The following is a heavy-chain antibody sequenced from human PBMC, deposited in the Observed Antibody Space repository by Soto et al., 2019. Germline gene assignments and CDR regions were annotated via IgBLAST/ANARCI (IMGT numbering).Heavy chain of an antibody. CDR3: ATDPPRNYYDNYCPMGN. D-gene: IGHD3-22*01. CDR2: IKSNTDGGTT. Sequence: GSLRLSCTASGIIFSNTWINWVRQAPGKGLEWVGRIKSNTDGGTTDYATPVKGRFALSRDDSQNTLYLQMTGLKAEDTAVYYCATDPPRNYYDNYCPMGNWGQGTLVTVSS. J-gene: IGHJ4*02. CDR1: GIIFSNTW. V-gene: IGHV3-15*01.